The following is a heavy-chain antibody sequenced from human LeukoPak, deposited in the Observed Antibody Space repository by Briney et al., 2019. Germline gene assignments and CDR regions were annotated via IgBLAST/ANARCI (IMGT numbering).Heavy chain of an antibody. Sequence: PSETLSLTCAVYGGSFSGYYWSWIRQPPGKGLEWIGEINHSGSTNYNPSLKSRVTISVDTSKNQFSLKLSSVTAADTAVYYCARVVEWLRLNWFDPWGQGTLVTVSS. CDR1: GGSFSGYY. J-gene: IGHJ5*02. D-gene: IGHD5-12*01. CDR3: ARVVEWLRLNWFDP. CDR2: INHSGST. V-gene: IGHV4-34*01.